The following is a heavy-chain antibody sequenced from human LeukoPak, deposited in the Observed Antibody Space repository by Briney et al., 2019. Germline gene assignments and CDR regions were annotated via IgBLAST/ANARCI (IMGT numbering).Heavy chain of an antibody. Sequence: SETLSLTCTVSGGSISSGGYYWSWIRQHPGKGLEWIGYIYYSGSTYYNPSLKSRVTISVDTSKNQFSLKLSSVTAADTAVYYCARGVLAYCSGDCYLFFGSPNNFDIWGQGTMVTVSS. V-gene: IGHV4-31*03. D-gene: IGHD2-21*02. CDR3: ARGVLAYCSGDCYLFFGSPNNFDI. CDR1: GGSISSGGYY. CDR2: IYYSGST. J-gene: IGHJ3*02.